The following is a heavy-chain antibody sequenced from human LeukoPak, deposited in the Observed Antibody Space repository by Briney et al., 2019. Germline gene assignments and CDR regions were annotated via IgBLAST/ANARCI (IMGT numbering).Heavy chain of an antibody. V-gene: IGHV4-34*01. CDR2: INHSGST. CDR3: ARDLSKKWDAFDI. CDR1: GGSFSGYY. J-gene: IGHJ3*02. Sequence: SETLSLTCAVYGGSFSGYYWSWIRQPPGKGLEWIGEINHSGSTNYNPSLKSRVTMSVDTSKNQFSLKLSSVTAADTAVYYCARDLSKKWDAFDIWGQGTMVTVSS. D-gene: IGHD1-26*01.